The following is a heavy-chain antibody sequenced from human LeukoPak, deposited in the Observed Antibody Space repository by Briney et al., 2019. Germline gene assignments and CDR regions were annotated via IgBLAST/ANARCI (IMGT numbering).Heavy chain of an antibody. Sequence: GGSLRLSCAASGFTFSSYWMHWVRQAPGKGLVWVSRINSDGSSTSYADSVKGRFTLSRDNAKNTLYLQMNSLRAEDTAVYYCAREVAVAGNWFDPWGQGTLVTVSS. CDR2: INSDGSST. CDR3: AREVAVAGNWFDP. J-gene: IGHJ5*02. D-gene: IGHD6-19*01. V-gene: IGHV3-74*01. CDR1: GFTFSSYW.